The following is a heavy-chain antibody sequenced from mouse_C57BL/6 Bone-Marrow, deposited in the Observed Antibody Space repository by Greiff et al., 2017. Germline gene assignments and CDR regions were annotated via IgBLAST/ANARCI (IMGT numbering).Heavy chain of an antibody. J-gene: IGHJ3*01. Sequence: VQLQQSGAELARPGASVKLSCKASGYTFTDYEMHWVKQTPVHGLEWIGAIDPETGGTAYNQKFKGKAILTADKSSSTAYMELRSLTSEDSAVYYCTRRPFYGSSPAWFAYWGQGTLVTVSA. D-gene: IGHD1-1*01. CDR1: GYTFTDYE. CDR3: TRRPFYGSSPAWFAY. V-gene: IGHV1-15*01. CDR2: IDPETGGT.